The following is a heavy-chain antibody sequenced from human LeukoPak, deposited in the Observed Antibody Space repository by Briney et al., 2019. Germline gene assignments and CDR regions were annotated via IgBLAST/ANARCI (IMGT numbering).Heavy chain of an antibody. D-gene: IGHD1-14*01. J-gene: IGHJ4*02. CDR2: INHSGST. CDR1: GGSFSGYY. CDR3: ASTNPLDY. Sequence: SETLSLTCAVYGGSFSGYYWSWIRQPPGKGLEWIGEINHSGSTNYNPSLKSRVTISVDTSKNQFSLKLSSVTAADTAVYYCASTNPLDYWGQGTLVTVSS. V-gene: IGHV4-34*01.